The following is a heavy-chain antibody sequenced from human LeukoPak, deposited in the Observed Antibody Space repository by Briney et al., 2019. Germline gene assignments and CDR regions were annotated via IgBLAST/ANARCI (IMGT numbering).Heavy chain of an antibody. CDR1: GFSLTSYW. J-gene: IGHJ4*02. CDR3: ARARDYNSGSYPGF. D-gene: IGHD3-10*01. CDR2: INHDATDA. Sequence: GGSLRLSCEAAGFSLTSYWMHWVRQAPGKGLTWISRINHDATDAIYADSVRGRFTISRDDAKNALYLQLNRLGADDTAIYYCARARDYNSGSYPGFWGRGTLVTVSS. V-gene: IGHV3-74*01.